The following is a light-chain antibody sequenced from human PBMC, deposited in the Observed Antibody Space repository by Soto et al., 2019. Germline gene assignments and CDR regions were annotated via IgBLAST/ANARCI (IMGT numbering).Light chain of an antibody. Sequence: DIQMTQSPSTLSASVGDRVTITCRASQSISNLLAWYQQKAGKAPKLLIYKASGLESGVPSRFSGSGSGTEFTLTISSLQPDDFATYYCQQYNTYPWTFGQGTKVEIK. J-gene: IGKJ1*01. CDR2: KAS. CDR1: QSISNL. V-gene: IGKV1-5*03. CDR3: QQYNTYPWT.